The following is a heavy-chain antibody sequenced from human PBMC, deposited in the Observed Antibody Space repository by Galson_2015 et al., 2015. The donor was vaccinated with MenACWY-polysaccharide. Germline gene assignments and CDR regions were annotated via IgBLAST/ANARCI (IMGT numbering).Heavy chain of an antibody. Sequence: SLRLSCAASEFDFSTYWMHWVRHVPGKGPVWVSRINSDETSTSYADSVKGRFSISRDNAKSTLYLQMNSLRAEDTAVYYCARGHYDLWSGYRRFYFGLDVWGQGTTVTVSS. J-gene: IGHJ6*01. CDR2: INSDETST. V-gene: IGHV3-74*01. CDR3: ARGHYDLWSGYRRFYFGLDV. D-gene: IGHD3-3*01. CDR1: EFDFSTYW.